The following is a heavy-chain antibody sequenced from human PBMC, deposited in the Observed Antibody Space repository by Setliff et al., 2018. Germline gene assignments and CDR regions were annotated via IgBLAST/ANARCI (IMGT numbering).Heavy chain of an antibody. J-gene: IGHJ4*02. CDR1: GGSISSHY. D-gene: IGHD3-3*01. CDR2: INHSGST. Sequence: PSETLSLTCTVSGGSISSHYWSWIRQPPGKGLEWIGEINHSGSTNYNPSLKSRVTISVDTSKNQFSLKLSSVTAADTAVYYCARVPNFWSGYSDYWGQGTLVTVSS. V-gene: IGHV4-34*01. CDR3: ARVPNFWSGYSDY.